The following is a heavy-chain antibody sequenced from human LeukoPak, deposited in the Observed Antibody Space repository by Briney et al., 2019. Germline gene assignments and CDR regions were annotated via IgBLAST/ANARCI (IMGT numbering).Heavy chain of an antibody. D-gene: IGHD2-2*01. CDR2: IYYGGST. V-gene: IGHV4-59*08. J-gene: IGHJ4*02. CDR1: GGSISSYY. Sequence: SETLSLTCTVSGGSISSYYWSWIRQPPGEGLEWIGYIYYGGSTNYNPSLKSRVTISVDTSKNQFSLKLTSVTAADTAVYYCARLGIGVVPSAMLGDYYFDYWGQGTLVTVSS. CDR3: ARLGIGVVPSAMLGDYYFDY.